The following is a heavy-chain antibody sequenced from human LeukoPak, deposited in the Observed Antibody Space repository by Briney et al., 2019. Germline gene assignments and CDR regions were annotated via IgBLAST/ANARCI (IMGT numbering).Heavy chain of an antibody. CDR3: ARSRIAVAGTSEYFQH. CDR2: IYHSGST. J-gene: IGHJ1*01. D-gene: IGHD6-19*01. Sequence: PSETLSLTCTVSGYSISSGYYWGWIRQPPGKGLEWIGSIYHSGSTYYNPSLKSRVTISVDTSKNQFSLKLSSVTAADTAVYYCARSRIAVAGTSEYFQHWGQGTLVTVSS. CDR1: GYSISSGYY. V-gene: IGHV4-38-2*02.